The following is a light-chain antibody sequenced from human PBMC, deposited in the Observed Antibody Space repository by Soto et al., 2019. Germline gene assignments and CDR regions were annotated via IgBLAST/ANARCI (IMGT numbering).Light chain of an antibody. CDR3: HQSGGSLSWT. CDR2: AAS. CDR1: QSVGSYY. V-gene: IGKV3-20*01. J-gene: IGKJ1*01. Sequence: EIVLTQSPGTLSLSPGERATLSCRASQSVGSYYLAWYQQKPGQPPRLLIYAASTRATGIPERFSGSGSRTNFTLTISRLEPEDFAVYYCHQSGGSLSWTFGQGTKVDIK.